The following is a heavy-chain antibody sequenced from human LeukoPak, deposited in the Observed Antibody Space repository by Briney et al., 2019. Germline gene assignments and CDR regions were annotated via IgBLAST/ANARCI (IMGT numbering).Heavy chain of an antibody. CDR3: ARDSATTDFDY. CDR2: IKKDGSEK. Sequence: PGGSLRLSCAASGFTFSSYAMSWVRQAPGKGLEWVANIKKDGSEKYYVDSVKDRFTISRDNAKNSLYLQMNSLRAEDTAVYYCARDSATTDFDYWGQGSLVTVSS. CDR1: GFTFSSYA. D-gene: IGHD1-14*01. J-gene: IGHJ4*02. V-gene: IGHV3-7*01.